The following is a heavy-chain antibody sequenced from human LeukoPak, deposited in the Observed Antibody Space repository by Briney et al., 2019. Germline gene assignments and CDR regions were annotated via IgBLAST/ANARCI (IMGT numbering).Heavy chain of an antibody. Sequence: ASVKVSCKASGYTFTGYYMHWVRQAPGQGLEWMGWINPNSGGTNYAQKFQGRVTMTRDTSISTAYMELSRLRSDDTAVYYCASSRNYCSSTSCPEDYWGQGTLVTVSS. V-gene: IGHV1-2*02. CDR2: INPNSGGT. CDR3: ASSRNYCSSTSCPEDY. D-gene: IGHD2-2*01. J-gene: IGHJ4*02. CDR1: GYTFTGYY.